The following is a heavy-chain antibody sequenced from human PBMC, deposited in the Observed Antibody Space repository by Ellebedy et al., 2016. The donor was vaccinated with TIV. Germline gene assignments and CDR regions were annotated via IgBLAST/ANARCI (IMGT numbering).Heavy chain of an antibody. CDR3: AKDGEADSIGYPTPDY. CDR2: MSYDGTNK. V-gene: IGHV3-30*18. CDR1: GFTFSSYG. D-gene: IGHD3-22*01. J-gene: IGHJ4*02. Sequence: GGSLRLXCAASGFTFSSYGMHWVRQAPGKGLEWVALMSYDGTNKYYGDSVRGRFTISRDNSKNTLYLQMNSLRAEDTAVYYCAKDGEADSIGYPTPDYWGQGTLVTVSS.